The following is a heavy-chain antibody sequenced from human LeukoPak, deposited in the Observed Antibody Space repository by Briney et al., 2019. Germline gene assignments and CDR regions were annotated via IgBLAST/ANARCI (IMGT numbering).Heavy chain of an antibody. CDR2: INSDGSST. Sequence: GVLRLSCAASGFTFSSYWMHWVRQAPGKGLVWVSRINSDGSSTSYADSVKGRFTISRDNAKNTLYLQMNSLRAEDTAVYYCARELYSSSLDYWGQGTLVTVSS. CDR1: GFTFSSYW. CDR3: ARELYSSSLDY. D-gene: IGHD6-13*01. J-gene: IGHJ4*02. V-gene: IGHV3-74*01.